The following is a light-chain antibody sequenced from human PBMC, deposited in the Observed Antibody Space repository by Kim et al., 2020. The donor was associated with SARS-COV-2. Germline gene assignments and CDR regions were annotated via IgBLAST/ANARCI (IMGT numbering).Light chain of an antibody. V-gene: IGKV1-39*01. CDR1: QSISTY. CDR2: AAS. Sequence: DIQMTQSPSSLSASVRDRVTITCRASQSISTYLTWYQQRPGKVPKLLIYAASSLQSGVPSRFTGSGSGTDFTLTISSLQPEDFATYYCQQSYAAPYTFGQGTKLEIK. CDR3: QQSYAAPYT. J-gene: IGKJ2*01.